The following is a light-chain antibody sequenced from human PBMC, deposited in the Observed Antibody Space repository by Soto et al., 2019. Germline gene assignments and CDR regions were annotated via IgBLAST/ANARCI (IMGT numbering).Light chain of an antibody. CDR3: QQYNNWPLT. V-gene: IGKV3-15*01. Sequence: EIVMTQSPATLSVSPGERATLSCRASQSVNKNLAWYQQKPGQAPRLLIYGASARATGIPARFSGSGSGTEFTLTISSLQSEDFEVYYCQQYNNWPLTFGGGTKVEIK. CDR2: GAS. CDR1: QSVNKN. J-gene: IGKJ4*01.